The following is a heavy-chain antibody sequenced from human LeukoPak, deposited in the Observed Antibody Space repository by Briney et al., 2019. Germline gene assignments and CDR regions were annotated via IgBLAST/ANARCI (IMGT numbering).Heavy chain of an antibody. CDR2: INHSGST. V-gene: IGHV4-34*01. CDR3: ARAQQDYDFWSGYHLSPSFDY. Sequence: SETLSVTCAVYGGSFSGYYWSWIRQPPGKGLEWIGEINHSGSTNYNPSLKSRVTISVDTSKNQFSLKLSSVTAADTAVYYCARAQQDYDFWSGYHLSPSFDYWGQGTLVTVSS. D-gene: IGHD3-3*01. CDR1: GGSFSGYY. J-gene: IGHJ4*02.